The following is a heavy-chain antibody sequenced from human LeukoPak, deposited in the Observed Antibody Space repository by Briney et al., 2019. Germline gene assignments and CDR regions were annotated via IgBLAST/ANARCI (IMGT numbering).Heavy chain of an antibody. D-gene: IGHD3-10*02. CDR2: ISSSSSTI. Sequence: PGGSQRLSCAASGFTFSSYSMNWVRQAPGKGLEWVSYISSSSSTIYYADSVKGRFTISRDNAKNSLYLQMNSLRAEDTAVYYCARVVFGEGDDYWGQGTLVTVSS. J-gene: IGHJ4*02. CDR1: GFTFSSYS. CDR3: ARVVFGEGDDY. V-gene: IGHV3-48*01.